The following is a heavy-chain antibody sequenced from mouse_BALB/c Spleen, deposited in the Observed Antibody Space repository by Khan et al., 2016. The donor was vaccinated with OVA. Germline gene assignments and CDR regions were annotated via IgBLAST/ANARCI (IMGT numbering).Heavy chain of an antibody. J-gene: IGHJ3*01. CDR1: GYSFTGYY. D-gene: IGHD2-14*01. CDR2: VNPNTGNT. V-gene: IGHV1-26*01. CDR3: ARGYDFFAY. Sequence: EVQLQQSGPDLVKPGASVKMSCKASGYSFTGYYMNWVKQSHGKSLECIGRVNPNTGNTNYNQKFRGKAILIVDTSSSTAYMELRSLTSEDSVVYYCARGYDFFAYWGQGTLVTVSA.